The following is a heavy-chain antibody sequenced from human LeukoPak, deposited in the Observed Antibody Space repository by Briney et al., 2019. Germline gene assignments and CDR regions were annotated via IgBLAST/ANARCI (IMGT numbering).Heavy chain of an antibody. CDR3: ARDSTAAAAGEGY. J-gene: IGHJ4*02. CDR1: RYTFTSYY. CDR2: VNPSGGST. V-gene: IGHV1-46*01. D-gene: IGHD6-13*01. Sequence: ASVKVSCKASRYTFTSYYMHWVRQAPGQGLEWMGIVNPSGGSTSYAQKFQGRVTMTRDTSTSTVYMELSSLRSEDTAVYYCARDSTAAAAGEGYWGQGTLVTVSS.